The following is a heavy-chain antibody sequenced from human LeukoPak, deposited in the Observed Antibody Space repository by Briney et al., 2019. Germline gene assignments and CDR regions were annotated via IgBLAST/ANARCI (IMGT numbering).Heavy chain of an antibody. V-gene: IGHV4-39*01. CDR2: IYYSGST. CDR1: GGSIISSSYY. J-gene: IGHJ5*02. Sequence: NPSETLSLTCTVSGGSIISSSYYWGWIRQPPGKGLEWIGSIYYSGSTYYNPSLKSRVTISVDTSKNQFSLKLSSVTAADTAVYYCARHSADYSNYRWFGPWGQGTLVTVSS. D-gene: IGHD4-11*01. CDR3: ARHSADYSNYRWFGP.